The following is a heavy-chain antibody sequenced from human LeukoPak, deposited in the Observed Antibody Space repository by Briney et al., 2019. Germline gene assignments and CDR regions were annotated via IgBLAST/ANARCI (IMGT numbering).Heavy chain of an antibody. V-gene: IGHV3-66*02. J-gene: IGHJ6*02. D-gene: IGHD4-17*01. CDR3: ARDPGGDYYYYGMDV. Sequence: GGSLRLSRAASGFTVSSNYMSWVRQAPEKGLEWVSVIYSGGSTYYADSVKGRFTISRDNSKNTLYLQMNSLRAEDTAVYYCARDPGGDYYYYGMDVWGQGTTVTVSS. CDR1: GFTVSSNY. CDR2: IYSGGST.